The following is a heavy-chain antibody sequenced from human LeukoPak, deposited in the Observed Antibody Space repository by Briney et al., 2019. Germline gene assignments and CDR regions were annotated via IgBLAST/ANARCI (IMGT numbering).Heavy chain of an antibody. CDR1: GGSISSYY. CDR3: ARGADSSGYYSSWYFDL. Sequence: PSETLSLTCTVSGGSISSYYWSWIRQPPGKGLEWIGYNYYSGSTNYNPSLKSRVTISVDTSKNQFSLKLSSVTAADTAVYYCARGADSSGYYSSWYFDLWGRGTPVTVSS. J-gene: IGHJ2*01. D-gene: IGHD3-22*01. V-gene: IGHV4-59*01. CDR2: NYYSGST.